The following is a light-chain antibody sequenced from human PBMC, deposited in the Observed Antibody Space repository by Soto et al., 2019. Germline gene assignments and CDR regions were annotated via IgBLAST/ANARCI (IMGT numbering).Light chain of an antibody. V-gene: IGLV1-44*01. CDR2: SNN. J-gene: IGLJ3*02. CDR3: AASDDSLNGWV. CDR1: SSNIGSNT. Sequence: QSVLTQPPSASGTPGQRVTISCSGSSSNIGSNTVNRYQQLPGTAPKLLIYSNNHRPSAVPDRFSGSKYGTSASLAISGLQSEDEADYYCAASDDSLNGWVFGGGTKLTVL.